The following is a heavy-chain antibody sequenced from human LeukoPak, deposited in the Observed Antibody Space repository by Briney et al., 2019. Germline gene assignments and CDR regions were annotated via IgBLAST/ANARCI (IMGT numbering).Heavy chain of an antibody. J-gene: IGHJ6*02. CDR1: GFTFSSYW. Sequence: GGSLRLSCAASGFTFSSYWMTWVRQAPGKGLEWVANIKGDGSQTYYVDSVKGRFTISRDNTKNSLYLQMSSLRAEDTAVYYCGRATYDSSGYYHGMDVWGQGTTVTVSS. V-gene: IGHV3-7*01. CDR2: IKGDGSQT. D-gene: IGHD3-22*01. CDR3: GRATYDSSGYYHGMDV.